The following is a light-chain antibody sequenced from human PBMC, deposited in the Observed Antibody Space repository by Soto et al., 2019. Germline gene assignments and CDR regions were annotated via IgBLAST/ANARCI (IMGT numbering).Light chain of an antibody. Sequence: QSALTQPPSASGSPGQSVTISCTGTSSDVGGYNYVSWYQQHPGKAPKVMIYEVTKRPSGVPDRFSGSKSDNTASLTVSGLQAEDGADYYCSSYAGNSNLVFGGGTKVTVL. CDR1: SSDVGGYNY. CDR3: SSYAGNSNLV. CDR2: EVT. V-gene: IGLV2-8*01. J-gene: IGLJ3*02.